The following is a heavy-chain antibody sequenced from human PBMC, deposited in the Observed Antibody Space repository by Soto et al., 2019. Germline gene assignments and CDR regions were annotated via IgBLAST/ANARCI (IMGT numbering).Heavy chain of an antibody. CDR1: GFTFSSYW. V-gene: IGHV3-7*01. Sequence: EVPLVECGGGLVQPGGSLRLSCAASGFTFSSYWMSWVRQAPGKGLEWVANIKQDGSEKYYVDSVKGRLTISRDNNTNSIDLQINRPRGEDTAVYYCATSIAARLNWFNPWGQGTLVTVSS. J-gene: IGHJ5*02. CDR3: ATSIAARLNWFNP. CDR2: IKQDGSEK. D-gene: IGHD6-6*01.